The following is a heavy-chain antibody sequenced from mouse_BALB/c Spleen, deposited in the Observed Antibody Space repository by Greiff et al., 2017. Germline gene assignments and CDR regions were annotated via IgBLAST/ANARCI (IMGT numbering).Heavy chain of an antibody. CDR2: INSNGGST. Sequence: EVKVVESGGGLVQPGGSLKLSCAASGFTFSSYGMSWVRQTPDKRLELVATINSNGGSTYYPDSVKGRFTISRDNAKNTLYLQMSSLKSEDTAMYYCARGMITTGYYYAMDYWGQGTSVTVSS. CDR1: GFTFSSYG. D-gene: IGHD2-4*01. J-gene: IGHJ4*01. CDR3: ARGMITTGYYYAMDY. V-gene: IGHV5-6-3*01.